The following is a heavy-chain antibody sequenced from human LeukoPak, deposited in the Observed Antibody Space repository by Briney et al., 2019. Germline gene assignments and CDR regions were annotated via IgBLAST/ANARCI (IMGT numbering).Heavy chain of an antibody. CDR1: GYTFTGYY. CDR3: ARAVVATQHAGWFDP. J-gene: IGHJ5*02. V-gene: IGHV1-2*02. Sequence: ASVKVSCKASGYTFTGYYMHWVRQAPGQGLEWMGWINPNSGGTNYAQKFQGRVTIIADKSASTAYMELSSLRFEDTAVYYCARAVVATQHAGWFDPWGQGTLVTVSS. D-gene: IGHD5-12*01. CDR2: INPNSGGT.